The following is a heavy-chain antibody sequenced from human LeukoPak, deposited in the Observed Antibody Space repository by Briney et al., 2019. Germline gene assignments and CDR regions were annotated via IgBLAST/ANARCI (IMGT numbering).Heavy chain of an antibody. Sequence: GGSLRLSCAASGFTFSGSAMHWVRQASGKGQEWVGRIRSKAYSYATAYAASVKGRFTISRDDSKNTAYLQMNSLKTEDTAVYYCTTPRITMVRGELWGQGTLVTVSS. D-gene: IGHD3-10*01. J-gene: IGHJ4*02. CDR3: TTPRITMVRGEL. CDR1: GFTFSGSA. V-gene: IGHV3-73*01. CDR2: IRSKAYSYAT.